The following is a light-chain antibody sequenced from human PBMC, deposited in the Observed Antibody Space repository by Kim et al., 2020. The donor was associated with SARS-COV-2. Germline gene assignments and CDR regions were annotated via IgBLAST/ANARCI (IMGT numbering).Light chain of an antibody. CDR2: RDS. CDR3: QVWDSSTVV. Sequence: SVALGQTARSTWGGNNIGSKNVHWYQQKPGQAPVLVIYRDSNRPSGIPERFSGSNSGNTATLTISRAQAGDEADYYCQVWDSSTVVFGGGTQLTVL. V-gene: IGLV3-9*01. CDR1: NIGSKN. J-gene: IGLJ2*01.